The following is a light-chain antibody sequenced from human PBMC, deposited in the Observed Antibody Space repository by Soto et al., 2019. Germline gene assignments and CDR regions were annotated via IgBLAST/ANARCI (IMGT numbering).Light chain of an antibody. Sequence: EIVLTQSPGTLSLSPGERATLSCRASQSVSGSRLAWYQQKPGQAPRLLIYGSSSRATGIPDRFSGSGSGTDFTLTISRLEPDDFAVYYCQQYGRSPPITFGQGTRLDMK. J-gene: IGKJ5*01. CDR3: QQYGRSPPIT. CDR1: QSVSGSR. CDR2: GSS. V-gene: IGKV3-20*01.